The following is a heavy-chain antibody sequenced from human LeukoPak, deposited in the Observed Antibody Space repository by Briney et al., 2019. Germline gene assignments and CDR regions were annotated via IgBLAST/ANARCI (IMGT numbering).Heavy chain of an antibody. CDR3: ARFGDMFDY. CDR2: IYYSGST. CDR1: GGSISSYY. Sequence: SETLSLTCTVSGGSISSYYWSWIRQPAGKGLGWIGYIYYSGSTKYNPSLKSRVTISVDTSRNQFSLKLSSVTAADTAVYYCARFGDMFDYWGQGTLVTVSS. V-gene: IGHV4-59*01. J-gene: IGHJ4*02. D-gene: IGHD3-10*01.